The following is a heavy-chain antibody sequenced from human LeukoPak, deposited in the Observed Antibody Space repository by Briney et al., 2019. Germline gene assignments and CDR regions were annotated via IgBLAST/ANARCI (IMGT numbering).Heavy chain of an antibody. CDR3: ARVVAVAGIAYNWFDP. J-gene: IGHJ5*02. CDR1: GGTFSSYA. CDR2: IIPIFGTT. D-gene: IGHD6-19*01. V-gene: IGHV1-69*05. Sequence: SVEVSCKASGGTFSSYAISWVRQAPGQGLEWMGRIIPIFGTTNYAQKFQGRVTITTDESTSTAYMELSGLRSEDTAVYYCARVVAVAGIAYNWFDPWGQGTLVTVSS.